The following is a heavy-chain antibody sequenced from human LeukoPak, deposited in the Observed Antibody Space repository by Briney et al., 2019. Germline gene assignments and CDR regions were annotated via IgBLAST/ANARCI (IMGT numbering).Heavy chain of an antibody. CDR1: GFTFSRYW. J-gene: IGHJ4*02. Sequence: SGGSLRLSCAASGFTFSRYWMTWVRQAPGKGLEWVANIKQDGTEKYYVDSVKGRFTISRDNAKNSLYLQMNSLRAEDTAVYYCATGSRGGVLDYWGQGTLVTVSS. CDR3: ATGSRGGVLDY. V-gene: IGHV3-7*05. D-gene: IGHD3-10*01. CDR2: IKQDGTEK.